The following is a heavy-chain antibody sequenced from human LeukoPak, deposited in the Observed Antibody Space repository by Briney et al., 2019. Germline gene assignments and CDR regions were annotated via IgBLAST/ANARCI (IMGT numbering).Heavy chain of an antibody. CDR2: ISSSGSTI. CDR1: GFTFSSYE. Sequence: GGSLRLSCAASGFTFSSYEMNWVRQAPGKGLEWVSYISSSGSTIYYADSVKGRFTISRDNSKNTLYLQMNSLRAEDTAVYYCAKAIAASPRPSWFDPWGQGTLVTVSS. V-gene: IGHV3-48*03. D-gene: IGHD6-13*01. J-gene: IGHJ5*02. CDR3: AKAIAASPRPSWFDP.